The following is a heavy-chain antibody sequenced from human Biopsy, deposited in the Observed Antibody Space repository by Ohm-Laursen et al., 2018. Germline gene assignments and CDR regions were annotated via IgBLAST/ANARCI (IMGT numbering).Heavy chain of an antibody. V-gene: IGHV1-2*02. D-gene: IGHD3-10*01. CDR1: GSTFTDYF. CDR3: ARDRMTDVFGGPTRTDVFDS. Sequence: GASVKVSCKASGSTFTDYFIHWVRQSPGQGLEWMGWVNPNSGATNSAENFRDRVTLTRDTSISAVYIELMRLKSDDAAVYYCARDRMTDVFGGPTRTDVFDSWGQGTPVTVSS. J-gene: IGHJ4*02. CDR2: VNPNSGAT.